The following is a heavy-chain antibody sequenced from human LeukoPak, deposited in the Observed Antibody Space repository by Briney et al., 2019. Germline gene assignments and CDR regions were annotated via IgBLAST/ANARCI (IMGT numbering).Heavy chain of an antibody. J-gene: IGHJ5*02. CDR3: ARKDYVPSWFDP. CDR1: GGSISSGDYY. D-gene: IGHD4-17*01. CDR2: IYYSGST. V-gene: IGHV4-30-4*01. Sequence: SETLSLTCTVSGGSISSGDYYWSWIRQPPGKGLVWIGYIYYSGSTYYNPSLKSRVTISVDTSKNQFSLKLSSVTAADTAVYYCARKDYVPSWFDPWGQGTLVTVSS.